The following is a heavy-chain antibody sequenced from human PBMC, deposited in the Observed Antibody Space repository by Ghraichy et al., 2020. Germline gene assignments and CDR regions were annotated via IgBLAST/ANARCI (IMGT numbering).Heavy chain of an antibody. CDR3: ARETPNSRGGQTDAFDI. D-gene: IGHD3-22*01. V-gene: IGHV3-30*04. CDR1: GFTFSSYA. Sequence: GGTLRLSCAASGFTFSSYAMHWVRQAPGKGLEWVAVISYDGSNKYYADSVKGRFTISRDNSKNTLYLQMNSLRAEDTAVYYCARETPNSRGGQTDAFDIWGQGTMVTVSS. J-gene: IGHJ3*02. CDR2: ISYDGSNK.